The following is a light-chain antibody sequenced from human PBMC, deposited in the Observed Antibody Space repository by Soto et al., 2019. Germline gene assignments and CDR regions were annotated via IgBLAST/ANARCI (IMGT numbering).Light chain of an antibody. J-gene: IGKJ1*01. CDR2: GAS. Sequence: YPTTLTLAPGESAPLSCRASQSVSSNLAWYQQKPGQAPRLLIYGASTRATGIPARFIGNGSGTEFTLTISSLQSEDFAVYYCQQYNNWWTFGQGSKVDIK. CDR1: QSVSSN. V-gene: IGKV3D-15*01. CDR3: QQYNNWWT.